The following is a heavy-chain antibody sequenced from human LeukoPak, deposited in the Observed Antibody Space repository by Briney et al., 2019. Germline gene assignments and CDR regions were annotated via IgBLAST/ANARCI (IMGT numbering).Heavy chain of an antibody. CDR1: GFTFSSYW. D-gene: IGHD2-15*01. Sequence: GGSLRLSCAASGFTFSSYWMSWVRQAPGKGLEWVANIKQDGSEKYYVDSVKGRFTISRDNAKNSLYLQMNSLRAEDTAVYYCARVWWQLPDGFDYWGQGTLVTVSS. V-gene: IGHV3-7*01. J-gene: IGHJ4*02. CDR3: ARVWWQLPDGFDY. CDR2: IKQDGSEK.